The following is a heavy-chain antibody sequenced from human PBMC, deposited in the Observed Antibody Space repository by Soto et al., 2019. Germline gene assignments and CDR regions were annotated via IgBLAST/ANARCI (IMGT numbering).Heavy chain of an antibody. CDR1: GFTFNTYA. D-gene: IGHD3-9*01. J-gene: IGHJ4*02. CDR2: IGASGGST. Sequence: PGGSLRLSCATSGFTFNTYAMSWVRQPPGRGLEWVSGIGASGGSTFYTDSVKGRFTISRDNSRNTLYLQMDSLRAEDSARYYCAKDWAQDDGTGSYYFDSWGQGTLVTVSS. CDR3: AKDWAQDDGTGSYYFDS. V-gene: IGHV3-23*01.